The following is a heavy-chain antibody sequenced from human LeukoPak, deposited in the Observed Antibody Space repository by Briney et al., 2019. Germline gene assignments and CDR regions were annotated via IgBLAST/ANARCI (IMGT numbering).Heavy chain of an antibody. CDR3: ARDRYYEPLDY. J-gene: IGHJ4*02. CDR1: GGSISSSSYY. D-gene: IGHD3-22*01. Sequence: SETLSLTCTVSGGSISSSSYYWGWIRQPPGQGLEWIGHISYTGSTYYNPSLKSRVTISVDTSKNQFSPQLRSVTAADTAVYYCARDRYYEPLDYWGQGTLVTVST. CDR2: ISYTGST. V-gene: IGHV4-39*07.